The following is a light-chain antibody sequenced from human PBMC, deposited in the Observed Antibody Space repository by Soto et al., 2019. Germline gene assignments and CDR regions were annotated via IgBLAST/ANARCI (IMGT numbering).Light chain of an antibody. CDR3: RSYTTTSTLV. Sequence: QSVLTQPASVSGSPGQSITIACTGTNRDVGSYNLVSGYKQRPGEAPTLIISEVRNRPSGISYRFTGSTSGNTASLTISGLQAEYEADYYCRSYTTTSTLVFGGGTKLTVL. V-gene: IGLV2-14*01. J-gene: IGLJ3*02. CDR1: NRDVGSYNL. CDR2: EVR.